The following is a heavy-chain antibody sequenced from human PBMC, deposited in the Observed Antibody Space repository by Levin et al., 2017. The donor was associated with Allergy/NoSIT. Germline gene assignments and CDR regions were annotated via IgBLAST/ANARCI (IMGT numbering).Heavy chain of an antibody. V-gene: IGHV4-59*08. J-gene: IGHJ4*02. CDR2: VYHIRSS. CDR1: GGSITSYY. CDR3: ARGRESLHYFDF. Sequence: SETLSLTCTVSGGSITSYYWHWLRQPPGKGLEWIGYVYHIRSSTYNSSLKSRVTISGDTSKSQFSLKLTSVTAADTAVYFCARGRESLHYFDFWGQGMLVTVSS. D-gene: IGHD3-10*01.